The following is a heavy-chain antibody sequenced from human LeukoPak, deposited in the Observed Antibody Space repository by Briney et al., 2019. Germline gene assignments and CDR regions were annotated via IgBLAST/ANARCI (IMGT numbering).Heavy chain of an antibody. V-gene: IGHV3-48*01. J-gene: IGHJ4*02. CDR1: GFTLSTYS. Sequence: GGSLRLSCAASGFTLSTYSMNWVRQAPGKGLEWISYITGSSSTISYADSVKGRFTISRDNAKNSLSLQMNSLRAEDTAVYYCATDRHWAFDYWGQGTLVTASS. CDR3: ATDRHWAFDY. CDR2: ITGSSSTI. D-gene: IGHD3-16*01.